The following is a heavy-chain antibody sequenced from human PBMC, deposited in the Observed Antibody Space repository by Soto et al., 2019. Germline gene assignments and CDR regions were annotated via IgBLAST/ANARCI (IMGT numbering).Heavy chain of an antibody. Sequence: EGSLRLSCAASGFTFSSYFMHWVRQAPGKGLEWVAVISYDGSNKYYADSVKGRFTISRDNSKNTLYLQMNSLRAEDTAVYYCAKDLGSGWFLADYWGQGTLVTVSS. CDR3: AKDLGSGWFLADY. V-gene: IGHV3-30*18. J-gene: IGHJ4*02. D-gene: IGHD6-19*01. CDR2: ISYDGSNK. CDR1: GFTFSSYF.